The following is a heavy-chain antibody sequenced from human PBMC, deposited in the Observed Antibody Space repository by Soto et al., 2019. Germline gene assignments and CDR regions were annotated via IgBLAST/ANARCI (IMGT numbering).Heavy chain of an antibody. J-gene: IGHJ6*02. CDR2: IWYDGSNK. Sequence: GGSLRLSCAASGFTFSSYGMHWVRQAPGKGLEWVAVIWYDGSNKYYADSVKGRFTISRDNSKNKLYLQMNSLRAEDTAVYYCARDRQSGYDSGPTYYYYGMDVWGQGTTVTVSS. V-gene: IGHV3-33*01. CDR1: GFTFSSYG. D-gene: IGHD5-12*01. CDR3: ARDRQSGYDSGPTYYYYGMDV.